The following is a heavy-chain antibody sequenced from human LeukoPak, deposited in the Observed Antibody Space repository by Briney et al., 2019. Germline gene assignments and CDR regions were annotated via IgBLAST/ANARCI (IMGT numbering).Heavy chain of an antibody. CDR3: AKDRRQRVPYYYGSGLD. V-gene: IGHV3-23*01. Sequence: PGGSLRLSCAASGFTFSSYAMSWVRQAPGKGLEWVSAISGSGGSTYYADSVKGRFTISRDNSKNTLYLQMNSLRAEDTAVYYCAKDRRQRVPYYYGSGLDWGQGTLVTVSS. CDR2: ISGSGGST. CDR1: GFTFSSYA. D-gene: IGHD3-10*01. J-gene: IGHJ4*02.